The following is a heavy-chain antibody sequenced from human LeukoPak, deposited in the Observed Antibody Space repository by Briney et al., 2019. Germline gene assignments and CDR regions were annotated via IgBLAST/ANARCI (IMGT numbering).Heavy chain of an antibody. V-gene: IGHV4-59*01. CDR3: ARQGGSGSYSHCFDY. CDR1: GGSTSSYY. J-gene: IGHJ4*02. Sequence: SETLSLTCTVSGGSTSSYYWSWIRQPPGKGLEWIGYIYYSGSTNYNPSLKSRVTISVDTSKNQFSLKLSSVTAADTAVYYCARQGGSGSYSHCFDYWGQGTLVTVSS. D-gene: IGHD3-10*01. CDR2: IYYSGST.